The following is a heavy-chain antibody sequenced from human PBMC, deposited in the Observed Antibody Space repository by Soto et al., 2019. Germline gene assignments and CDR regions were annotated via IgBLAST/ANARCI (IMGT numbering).Heavy chain of an antibody. CDR2: INAGNGNT. D-gene: IGHD6-13*01. CDR3: ARDRQQLNWFDP. J-gene: IGHJ5*02. Sequence: QVQLVQSGAEEKKPGASVKVSCKASGYTFTSYAMRWVRQAPGQRLEWMGWINAGNGNTKYSQKFQGRVTITRDTSASTAYMELSSLRSEDTAVYYCARDRQQLNWFDPWGQGTLVTVSS. CDR1: GYTFTSYA. V-gene: IGHV1-3*05.